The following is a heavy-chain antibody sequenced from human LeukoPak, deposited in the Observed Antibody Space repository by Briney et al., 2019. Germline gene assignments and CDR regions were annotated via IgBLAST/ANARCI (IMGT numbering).Heavy chain of an antibody. CDR3: ARDRSSGYYGNSDY. V-gene: IGHV3-48*02. Sequence: GGSLILSCAASGFTFSSYSMNWVRQAPGKGLEWVSYISSSSSTIYYADSVKGRFTISRDNAKNSLYLQMNSLRDEDTAVYYCARDRSSGYYGNSDYWGQGTLVTVSS. CDR1: GFTFSSYS. J-gene: IGHJ4*02. CDR2: ISSSSSTI. D-gene: IGHD3-22*01.